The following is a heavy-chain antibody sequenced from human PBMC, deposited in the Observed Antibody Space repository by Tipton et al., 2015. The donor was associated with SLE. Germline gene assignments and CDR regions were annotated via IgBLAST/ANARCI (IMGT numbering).Heavy chain of an antibody. CDR1: GGAISSGGYY. CDR2: IYTSGKT. V-gene: IGHV4-61*02. J-gene: IGHJ2*01. CDR3: AKTLAGATPGRYQSYWYFDL. D-gene: IGHD1-1*01. Sequence: LRLSCTVSGGAISSGGYYWGWIRQPAGEGLEWVGRIYTSGKTVYNPPLKSRVTISMDLSNNQFSVNLSSVTASDTAVYYCAKTLAGATPGRYQSYWYFDLWGRGLRVIVSS.